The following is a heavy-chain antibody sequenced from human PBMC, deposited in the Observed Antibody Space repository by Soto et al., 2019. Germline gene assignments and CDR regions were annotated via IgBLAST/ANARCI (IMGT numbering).Heavy chain of an antibody. Sequence: ASVKVSCKASGYTFTSYGISWVRQAPGQGLEWMGWISAYNGNTNYAQKLQGRVTMTTDTSTSTAYMELRSLRSDDTAVYYCARDRDFFLEWLSIPLYWGQGTLVTVSS. V-gene: IGHV1-18*01. CDR2: ISAYNGNT. J-gene: IGHJ4*02. CDR1: GYTFTSYG. CDR3: ARDRDFFLEWLSIPLY. D-gene: IGHD3-3*01.